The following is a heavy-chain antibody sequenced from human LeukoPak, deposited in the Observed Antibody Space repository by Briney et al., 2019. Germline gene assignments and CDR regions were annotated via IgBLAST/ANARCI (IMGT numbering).Heavy chain of an antibody. Sequence: PSQTLSLTCIVSGASFNTGDYYWNWIRQHPGKGLEWIGYIYNSGSTYYNPSLKSRVTISVDTSKNHFSLRLTSVTAVDSAVYYCARGAPPDSWGQGTLVTVSS. CDR2: IYNSGST. CDR3: ARGAPPDS. CDR1: GASFNTGDYY. J-gene: IGHJ4*02. V-gene: IGHV4-31*03.